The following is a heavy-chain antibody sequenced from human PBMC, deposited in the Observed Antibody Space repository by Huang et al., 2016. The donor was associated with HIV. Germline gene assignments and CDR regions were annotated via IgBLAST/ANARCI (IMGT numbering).Heavy chain of an antibody. CDR1: GFTFNNYA. V-gene: IGHV3-30*04. Sequence: QVQLVESGGGVVQPGRSLRVPCAASGFTFNNYAIHWVRQAPGRGLELVEIISYDGTNEYYADSVKGRFTISRDNSKNTLYLQRNSLRAEDTAVYYCARGNMGGKYWGGAFDIWGLGTMVTVSS. D-gene: IGHD7-27*01. CDR2: ISYDGTNE. J-gene: IGHJ3*02. CDR3: ARGNMGGKYWGGAFDI.